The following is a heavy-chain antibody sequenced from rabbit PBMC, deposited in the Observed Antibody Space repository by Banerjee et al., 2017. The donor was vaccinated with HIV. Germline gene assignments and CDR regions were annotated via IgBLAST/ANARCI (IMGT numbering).Heavy chain of an antibody. CDR2: IYAGSSGST. V-gene: IGHV1S45*01. CDR3: ARYPSGTCYYNL. J-gene: IGHJ4*01. D-gene: IGHD1-1*01. CDR1: GFSFSSSYY. Sequence: QEQLVESGGGLVQPEGSLTLTCTASGFSFSSSYYMCWVRQAPGKGLEWIGCIYAGSSGSTYYASWAKGRFTISKTSSTTVTLQMTSLTAADTATYFCARYPSGTCYYNLWGPGTLVTVS.